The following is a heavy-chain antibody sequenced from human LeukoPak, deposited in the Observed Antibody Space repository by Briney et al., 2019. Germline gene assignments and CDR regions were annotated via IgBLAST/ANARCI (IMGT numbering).Heavy chain of an antibody. CDR2: IYSGGST. J-gene: IGHJ3*02. D-gene: IGHD5-12*01. Sequence: GGSLRLSCAASGFTVSTNYISWVRQAPGKGLEWVAIIYSGGSTYYADSVKGRFTISRDNSKNTLSLQMNSLRAEDTAVYYCARDLGYSAYATVRGYTFDIWGQGTMVTVCS. CDR3: ARDLGYSAYATVRGYTFDI. CDR1: GFTVSTNY. V-gene: IGHV3-66*01.